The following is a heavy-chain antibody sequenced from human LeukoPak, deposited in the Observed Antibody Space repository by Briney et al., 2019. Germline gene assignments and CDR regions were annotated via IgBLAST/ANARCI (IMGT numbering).Heavy chain of an antibody. J-gene: IGHJ4*02. V-gene: IGHV4-59*01. CDR3: ARSPQYFDRFLDGNSQYYFT. CDR2: IHYSGST. D-gene: IGHD3-22*01. Sequence: SGTLSLTCTVSGGSISKDYWSWIRQPPGKGLEWIGYIHYSGSTSYSPSLGSRVTISADTSQNQFSLKLRSVTAADTAVYYCARSPQYFDRFLDGNSQYYFTIGAREPWSPSPQ. CDR1: GGSISKDY.